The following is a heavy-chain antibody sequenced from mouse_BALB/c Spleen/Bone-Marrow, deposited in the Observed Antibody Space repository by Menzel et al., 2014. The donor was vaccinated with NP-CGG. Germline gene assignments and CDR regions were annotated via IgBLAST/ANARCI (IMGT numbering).Heavy chain of an antibody. V-gene: IGHV3-1*02. D-gene: IGHD1-1*01. Sequence: EVQLQQSGPDLVKPSQSVSLTCTVTAYSITSGYGWHWIRPFPGNRLEWMAYIHYSGNTDYNPSLKSRISITRDTSKNQFFLQLNSVTTEDTATYYCARETAKVADFDYWGQGTTLTVSS. CDR1: AYSITSGYG. J-gene: IGHJ2*01. CDR3: ARETAKVADFDY. CDR2: IHYSGNT.